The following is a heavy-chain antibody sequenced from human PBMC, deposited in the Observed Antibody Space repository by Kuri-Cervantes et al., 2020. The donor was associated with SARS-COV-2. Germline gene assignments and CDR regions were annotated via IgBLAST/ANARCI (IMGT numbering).Heavy chain of an antibody. CDR1: GFTFGDYA. CDR3: TTLIDY. V-gene: IGHV3-73*01. CDR2: VRGKANNYAT. J-gene: IGHJ4*02. Sequence: GGSLRLSCTASGFTFGDYAMSWVRQAPGKGLEWVGRVRGKANNYATAYAASVKGRFTISRDDSKNMAYLQMNSLQTEDTAVYYCTTLIDYWGQGALVTVSS.